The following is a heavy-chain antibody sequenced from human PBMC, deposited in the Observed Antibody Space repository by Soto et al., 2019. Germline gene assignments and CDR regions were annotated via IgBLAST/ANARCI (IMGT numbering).Heavy chain of an antibody. CDR3: ARHSNRNYGLYYFDY. J-gene: IGHJ4*02. D-gene: IGHD4-4*01. CDR2: IYYSGST. V-gene: IGHV4-59*08. CDR1: GGSVISYY. Sequence: SETLSLTCTVSGGSVISYYWSWILQSPWKGLEWIGFIYYSGSTKYKPSLKSRVSISVDTSKNQFSLKVSSATAADTAVYYCARHSNRNYGLYYFDYWGLGALVTVSS.